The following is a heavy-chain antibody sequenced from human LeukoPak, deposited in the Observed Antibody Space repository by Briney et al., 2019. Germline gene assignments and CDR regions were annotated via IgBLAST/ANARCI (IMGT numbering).Heavy chain of an antibody. V-gene: IGHV5-51*01. D-gene: IGHD3-10*01. J-gene: IGHJ4*02. CDR2: IYPGDSDF. CDR3: ARLRYYGSRSYGDY. Sequence: GGSLRLSCTGSGYSFTSYWIGWVRQMPGKGLEWMVSIYPGDSDFTYSPYVQGQVTSSADKSITTAYLQWSSLKASDTAMYYCARLRYYGSRSYGDYWGQGTLVTVSS. CDR1: GYSFTSYW.